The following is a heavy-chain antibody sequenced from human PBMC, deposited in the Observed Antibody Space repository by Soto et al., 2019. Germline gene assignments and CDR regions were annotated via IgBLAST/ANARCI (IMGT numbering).Heavy chain of an antibody. CDR1: GFTFSSYG. Sequence: PGGSLRLSCAASGFTFSSYGMHWVRQAPGKGLEWVAVISYDGSNKYYADSVKGRFTISRDNSKNTLYLQMNSLRAEDTAVYYCAKDCFGGVIDQHGYWAQRTLVTVSS. D-gene: IGHD3-16*02. CDR2: ISYDGSNK. J-gene: IGHJ1*01. CDR3: AKDCFGGVIDQHGY. V-gene: IGHV3-30*18.